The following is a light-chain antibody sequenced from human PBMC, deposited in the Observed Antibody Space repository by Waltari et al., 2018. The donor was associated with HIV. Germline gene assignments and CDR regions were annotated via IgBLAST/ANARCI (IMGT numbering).Light chain of an antibody. V-gene: IGKV3-11*01. CDR3: QQRSNWPPWT. J-gene: IGKJ1*01. CDR2: DAS. CDR1: QSVSSY. Sequence: EIVLTQSPATLSLYPGERATLSCRASQSVSSYLACYQQKPGQAPRLLIYDASNRATGIPARFSGSGSGTDFTLTISSLEPEDFAVYYCQQRSNWPPWTFGQGTKVEIK.